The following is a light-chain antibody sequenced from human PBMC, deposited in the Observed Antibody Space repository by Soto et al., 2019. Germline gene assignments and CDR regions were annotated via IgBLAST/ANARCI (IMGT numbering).Light chain of an antibody. CDR2: AAS. Sequence: DIQMTQSPSSLSASVGDRVTITCRASQGISNYLAWYQQKPGKVPKLLIYAASTLQSGVPSRFSGSGSGTDFTRTISSLQPEDVATYYCQKYNGAPWTFGQGTKVEIE. V-gene: IGKV1-27*01. CDR3: QKYNGAPWT. CDR1: QGISNY. J-gene: IGKJ1*01.